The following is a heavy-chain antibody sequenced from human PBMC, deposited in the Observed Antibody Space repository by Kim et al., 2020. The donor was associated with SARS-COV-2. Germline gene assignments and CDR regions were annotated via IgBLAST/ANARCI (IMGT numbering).Heavy chain of an antibody. CDR2: ISYDGSNK. CDR3: ARQVGYDSSGYYYSGYFDY. D-gene: IGHD3-22*01. Sequence: GGSLRLSCAASGFTFSSYAMHWVRQAPGKGLEWVAVISYDGSNKYYADSVKGRFTISRDNSKNTLYLQMNSLRAEDTAVYYCARQVGYDSSGYYYSGYFDYWGQGTLVTVSS. CDR1: GFTFSSYA. V-gene: IGHV3-30*04. J-gene: IGHJ4*02.